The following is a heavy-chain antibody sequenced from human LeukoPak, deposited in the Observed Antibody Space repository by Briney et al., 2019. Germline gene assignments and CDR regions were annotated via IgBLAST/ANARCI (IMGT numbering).Heavy chain of an antibody. CDR2: IYYSGST. CDR3: TSGGMVSGDY. Sequence: SETLSLTCTVSGGSINSYYWSWIRQPPGKGLEWIGYIYYSGSTNYNPSLKSRVTISRDTSKNQFSLKLRSVTPADTAVYYCTSGGMVSGDYWGHGTLVTVSS. V-gene: IGHV4-59*01. J-gene: IGHJ4*01. CDR1: GGSINSYY. D-gene: IGHD2-8*01.